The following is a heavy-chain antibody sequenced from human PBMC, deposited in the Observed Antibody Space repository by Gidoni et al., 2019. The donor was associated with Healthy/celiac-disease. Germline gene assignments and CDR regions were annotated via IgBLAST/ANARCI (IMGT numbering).Heavy chain of an antibody. Sequence: QLQLQESGPGLVKPSATLSLTCTVSAGSISSSSYHWGWIRQPPGKGLAWIGTSYYSGSTYYNPYLKSRVTISVDTSKNQFSLQLSSVTAADTAVYYCARHDPHYGSGGLTAIGYWGQGTLVTVSS. J-gene: IGHJ4*02. CDR3: ARHDPHYGSGGLTAIGY. CDR2: SYYSGST. CDR1: AGSISSSSYH. V-gene: IGHV4-39*01. D-gene: IGHD3-10*01.